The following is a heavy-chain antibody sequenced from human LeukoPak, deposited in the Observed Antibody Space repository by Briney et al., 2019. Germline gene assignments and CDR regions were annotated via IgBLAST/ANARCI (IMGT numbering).Heavy chain of an antibody. CDR2: TYYRSKWYN. Sequence: SQTLSLTCAISGDSVSSNNAAWNWIRQSPSRGLEWLGRTYYRSKWYNDYAVSVKSRITINPDTSKNQFSLQLNSVTPEDTAVYYCAGLGYCRGGSCHGHYYGMDVWGQGTTVTVSS. V-gene: IGHV6-1*01. CDR3: AGLGYCRGGSCHGHYYGMDV. CDR1: GDSVSSNNAA. J-gene: IGHJ6*02. D-gene: IGHD2-15*01.